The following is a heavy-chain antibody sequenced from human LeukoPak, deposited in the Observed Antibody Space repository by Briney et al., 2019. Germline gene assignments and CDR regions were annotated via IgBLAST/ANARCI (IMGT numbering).Heavy chain of an antibody. CDR3: AKDRFLEYYYYMDV. CDR1: GFTFSSYG. D-gene: IGHD3-3*01. V-gene: IGHV3-33*06. CDR2: IWYDGSNK. Sequence: GGSLRLSCAASGFTFSSYGMHWVRQAPGKGLEWVAVIWYDGSNKYYADSVKGRFTTSRDNSKNTLYLQMNSLRAEDTAVYYCAKDRFLEYYYYMDVWGKGTTVTVSS. J-gene: IGHJ6*03.